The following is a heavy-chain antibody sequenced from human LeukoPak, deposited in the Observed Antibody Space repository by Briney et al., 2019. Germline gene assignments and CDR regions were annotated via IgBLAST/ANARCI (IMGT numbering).Heavy chain of an antibody. Sequence: GGSLRLSCAASGFTFSSYAMSWVRQAPGKGLEWVSAISGSGGSTYYADSVKGRFTISRDNSKNTPYLQINSLRAEDTAVYYCAKDPDRYGDYSGAWGQGTLVTVSS. CDR3: AKDPDRYGDYSGA. V-gene: IGHV3-23*01. CDR2: ISGSGGST. CDR1: GFTFSSYA. D-gene: IGHD4-17*01. J-gene: IGHJ5*02.